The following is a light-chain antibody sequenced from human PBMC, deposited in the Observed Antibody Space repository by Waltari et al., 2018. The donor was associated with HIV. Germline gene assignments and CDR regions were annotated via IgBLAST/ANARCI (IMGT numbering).Light chain of an antibody. J-gene: IGKJ1*01. CDR1: QTVSSTS. Sequence: GTLSCRASQTVSSTSLAWYQQKPGQAPRLLIYGASNRATDTPDRFSGSGSGTDFNLAISRLEPEDFAVYYCQQYDSSPEWTFGQGTKVEIK. CDR3: QQYDSSPEWT. CDR2: GAS. V-gene: IGKV3-20*01.